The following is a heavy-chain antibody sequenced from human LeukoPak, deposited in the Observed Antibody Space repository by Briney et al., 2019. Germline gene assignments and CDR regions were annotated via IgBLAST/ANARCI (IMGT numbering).Heavy chain of an antibody. D-gene: IGHD4-17*01. Sequence: PSETLSLTCTVSGGSISSYYWSWIRQPAGKGLEWIGRIYTSGSTNYNPSLKSRVTMSVDTSKNQFSLKLSSVTAADTAVYYCAREYGDYVSRSDAFDIWGQGTMVTVSS. CDR3: AREYGDYVSRSDAFDI. CDR2: IYTSGST. CDR1: GGSISSYY. J-gene: IGHJ3*02. V-gene: IGHV4-4*07.